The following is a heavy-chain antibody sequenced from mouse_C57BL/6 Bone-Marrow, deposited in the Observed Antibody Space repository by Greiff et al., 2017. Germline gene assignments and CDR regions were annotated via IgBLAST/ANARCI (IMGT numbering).Heavy chain of an antibody. CDR3: VRGRDGDYEGYLDD. J-gene: IGHJ2*01. Sequence: VQLKESGPELVKPGASVKISCKASGYSFTGYSMNWVKQSPEKSLEWIGEINPSTGGSTSNQKFKAKATLTVDKSSSTAYMQLKSLTSEDSAVYDCVRGRDGDYEGYLDDWGKGTTLTVSS. CDR1: GYSFTGYS. CDR2: INPSTGGS. V-gene: IGHV1-42*01. D-gene: IGHD2-13*01.